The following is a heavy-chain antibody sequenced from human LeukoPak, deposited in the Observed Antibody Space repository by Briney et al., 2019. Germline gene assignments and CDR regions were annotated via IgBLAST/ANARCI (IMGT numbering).Heavy chain of an antibody. V-gene: IGHV1-8*01. CDR1: GYTFTSYD. D-gene: IGHD4-17*01. Sequence: GASVKVSCKASGYTFTSYDINWVRQATGQGLEWMGWMNPNSGNTGYAQKFQGRVTMTRNTSISTAYMELSSLRSEDTAVYYCARDEARSVYGDYANDYWGQGTLVTVSS. CDR2: MNPNSGNT. J-gene: IGHJ4*02. CDR3: ARDEARSVYGDYANDY.